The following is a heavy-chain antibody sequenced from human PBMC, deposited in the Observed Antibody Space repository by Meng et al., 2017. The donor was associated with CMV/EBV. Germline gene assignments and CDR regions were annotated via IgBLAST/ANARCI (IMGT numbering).Heavy chain of an antibody. V-gene: IGHV1-8*03. J-gene: IGHJ4*02. CDR3: ARGRGGYCSSTSCLFDY. CDR1: GYTFTSYD. Sequence: GESLKISCKASGYTFTSYDINWVRQATGQGLEWMGWMNPNSGNTGYAQKFQGRVTITRNTSISTAYMELSSLRSEDTAVYYCARGRGGYCSSTSCLFDYWGQGTLVTVSS. D-gene: IGHD2-2*01. CDR2: MNPNSGNT.